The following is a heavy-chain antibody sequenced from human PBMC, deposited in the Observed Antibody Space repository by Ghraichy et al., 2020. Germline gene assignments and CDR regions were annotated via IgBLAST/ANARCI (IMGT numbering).Heavy chain of an antibody. CDR2: IKSKTDGGTT. Sequence: GGSLRLSCAASGFTLINASMTWVGRAPGKGQEWVGRIKSKTDGGTTDYAAPVKGRFTISRADSKNTLYLQMNSLKTEDTAVYYCTTDQEVHMITFGGVIGFFDYWGQGTLVTV. CDR3: TTDQEVHMITFGGVIGFFDY. CDR1: GFTLINAS. V-gene: IGHV3-15*01. D-gene: IGHD3-16*02. J-gene: IGHJ4*02.